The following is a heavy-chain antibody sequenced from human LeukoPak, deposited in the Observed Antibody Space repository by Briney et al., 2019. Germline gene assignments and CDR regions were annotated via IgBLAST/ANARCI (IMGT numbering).Heavy chain of an antibody. Sequence: GGSLRLSCAASGVTFSRYAMSWVRQAPGKGLEWVSAISESGTGTYYADSVKGRFTISRDNSKNTLSLQMNSLRAEDTAVYYCAKTRIATQLIFDYWGQGTLVTVSS. V-gene: IGHV3-23*01. J-gene: IGHJ4*02. CDR2: ISESGTGT. CDR3: AKTRIATQLIFDY. CDR1: GVTFSRYA. D-gene: IGHD1-26*01.